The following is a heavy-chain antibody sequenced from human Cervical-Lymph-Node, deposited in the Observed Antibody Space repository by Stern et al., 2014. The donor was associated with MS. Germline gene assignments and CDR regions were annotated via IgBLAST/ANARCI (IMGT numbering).Heavy chain of an antibody. D-gene: IGHD3-3*01. CDR1: GYIFTGYY. V-gene: IGHV1-2*02. J-gene: IGHJ6*02. Sequence: QVQLVESGAEVKKPGASVKVSCKTSGYIFTGYYIHWVRQAPGQGLEWMAWINPNTGGTKYAQKFQGRVTMSRDTSISTAYVELSSLTSDDTAVYYCARDKRGITIFGVVTDYYYLGMDVWGQGTTVTVS. CDR3: ARDKRGITIFGVVTDYYYLGMDV. CDR2: INPNTGGT.